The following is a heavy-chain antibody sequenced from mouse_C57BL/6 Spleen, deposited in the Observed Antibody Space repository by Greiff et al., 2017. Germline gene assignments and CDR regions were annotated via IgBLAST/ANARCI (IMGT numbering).Heavy chain of an antibody. CDR1: GFTFSSYG. CDR2: ISSGGSYT. D-gene: IGHD1-1*01. V-gene: IGHV5-6*01. J-gene: IGHJ2*01. CDR3: ARQDYYYYGSSYFYYFDD. Sequence: EVQLQQSGGDLVKPGGSLKLSCAASGFTFSSYGMSWVRQTPDKRLEWVATISSGGSYTYYPDSVKGRFTISRDNAKNTLYLQMGSLKSEDTAMYYCARQDYYYYGSSYFYYFDDWGQGTTLTVSS.